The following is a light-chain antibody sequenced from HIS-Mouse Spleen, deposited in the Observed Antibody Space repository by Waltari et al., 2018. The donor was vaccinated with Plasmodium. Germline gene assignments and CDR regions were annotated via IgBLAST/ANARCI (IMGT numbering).Light chain of an antibody. J-gene: IGKJ3*01. CDR2: GSS. Sequence: EIVMTQSPAPLSVSPGERATLPCRASQSVSSNLAWYKQKPGQAPRLLIYGSSTRATGIPAMSSGSGSGTAFTLTISSLQSEDFAVYYCQQYNNWSFTFGPGTKVDIK. V-gene: IGKV3-15*01. CDR3: QQYNNWSFT. CDR1: QSVSSN.